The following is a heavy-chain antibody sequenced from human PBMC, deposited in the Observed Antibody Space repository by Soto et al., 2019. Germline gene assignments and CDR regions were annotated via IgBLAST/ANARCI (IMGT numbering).Heavy chain of an antibody. D-gene: IGHD5-12*01. V-gene: IGHV4-59*01. CDR3: ARGVATIGS. CDR1: GDSIISYY. CDR2: IYYSGST. J-gene: IGHJ4*02. Sequence: SETLCLTCTVSGDSIISYYWSWIRQPPGKGLEWIGYIYYSGSTNYNPSLKSRVTISVDTPKNQFSLKLTSVTAADTAVYYCARGVATIGSWGQGTLVTVSS.